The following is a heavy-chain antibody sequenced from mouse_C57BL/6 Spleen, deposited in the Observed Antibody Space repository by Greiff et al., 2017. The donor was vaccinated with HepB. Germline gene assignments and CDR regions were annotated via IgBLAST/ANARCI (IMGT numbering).Heavy chain of an antibody. CDR2: INPSTGGT. CDR1: GYSFTGYY. V-gene: IGHV1-42*01. D-gene: IGHD2-4*01. CDR3: ARFYYDYDAPYAMDY. Sequence: EVQLQQSGPELVKPGASVKISCKASGYSFTGYYMNWVKQSPEKSLEWIGEINPSTGGTTYNQKFKAKATLTVDKSSSTAYMQLKSLTSEDSAVYYCARFYYDYDAPYAMDYWGQGTSVTVSS. J-gene: IGHJ4*01.